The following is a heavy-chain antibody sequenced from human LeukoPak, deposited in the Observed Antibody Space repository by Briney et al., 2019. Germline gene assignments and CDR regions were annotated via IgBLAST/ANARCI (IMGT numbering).Heavy chain of an antibody. Sequence: GGSLRLSCAASGFTFSSYSMNWVRQAPGKGLEWVSSISSSSSYIYYADSVKGRFTISRDNAKNSLYLQMNSLRAEDTAVYYCARNQISYGDYVDYYYMDVWGKGTTVTISS. CDR3: ARNQISYGDYVDYYYMDV. CDR1: GFTFSSYS. CDR2: ISSSSSYI. D-gene: IGHD4-17*01. J-gene: IGHJ6*03. V-gene: IGHV3-21*01.